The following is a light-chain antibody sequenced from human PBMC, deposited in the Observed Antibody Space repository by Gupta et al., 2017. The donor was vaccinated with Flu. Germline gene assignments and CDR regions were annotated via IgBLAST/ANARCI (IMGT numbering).Light chain of an antibody. CDR1: NIGSKS. J-gene: IGLJ2*01. Sequence: SYVLTQPPSVSVAPGQTARITCGGNNIGSKSVHWYQQKPGQAPVLVVYADSDRPSGIPERFSGSNSGNTATLTISRVEAGDEADYYCQVWDSSSDRVVFGGGTKLTGL. V-gene: IGLV3-21*02. CDR3: QVWDSSSDRVV. CDR2: ADS.